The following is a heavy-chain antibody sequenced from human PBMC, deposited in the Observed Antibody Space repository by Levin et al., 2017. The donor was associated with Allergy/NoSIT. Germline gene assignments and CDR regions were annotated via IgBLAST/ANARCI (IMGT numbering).Heavy chain of an antibody. CDR1: GFTFSNAW. D-gene: IGHD4-17*01. CDR2: IKSKTDGGTT. J-gene: IGHJ3*02. V-gene: IGHV3-15*01. CDR3: TTASHQMTTVTIDAFDI. Sequence: GGSLRLSCAASGFTFSNAWMSWVRQAPGKGLEWVGRIKSKTDGGTTDYAAPVKGRFTISRDDSKNTLYLQMNSLKTEDTAVYYCTTASHQMTTVTIDAFDIWGQGTMVTVSS.